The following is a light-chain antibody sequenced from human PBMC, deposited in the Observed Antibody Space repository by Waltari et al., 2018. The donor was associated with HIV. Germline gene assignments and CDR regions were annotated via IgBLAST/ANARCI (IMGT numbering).Light chain of an antibody. CDR3: QQRFNWPPLT. CDR2: DTS. V-gene: IGKV3-11*01. CDR1: QSVSIY. J-gene: IGKJ4*01. Sequence: VLTQSPATLSLSPGERASLSCRASQSVSIYLAWYPQKPGQTPRLLIYDTSIRATGIPARFSGSGSGTDFTLTISSLEPEYFAVYYCQQRFNWPPLTFGGGTTVEIK.